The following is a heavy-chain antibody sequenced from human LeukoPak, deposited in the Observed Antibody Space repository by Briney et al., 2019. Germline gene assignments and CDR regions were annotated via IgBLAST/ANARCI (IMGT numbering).Heavy chain of an antibody. V-gene: IGHV4-39*01. CDR3: ARLVTTGSKIYYYYGMDV. CDR1: GGSISSSSYY. D-gene: IGHD4-17*01. J-gene: IGHJ6*02. CDR2: IYYSGST. Sequence: SGTLSLTCTVSGGSISSSSYYWGWIRQPPGKGLEWIGSIYYSGSTYYNPSLKSRVTISVDTSKNQFSLKLSSVTAADTAVYYCARLVTTGSKIYYYYGMDVWGQGTTVTVSS.